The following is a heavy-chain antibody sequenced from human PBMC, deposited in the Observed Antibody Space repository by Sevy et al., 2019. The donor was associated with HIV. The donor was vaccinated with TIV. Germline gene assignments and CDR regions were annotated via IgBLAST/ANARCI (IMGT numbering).Heavy chain of an antibody. V-gene: IGHV3-53*01. CDR1: GFTVSSNY. CDR3: ATHSSGWYDAFDI. J-gene: IGHJ3*02. Sequence: GGSLRLSCAASGFTVSSNYMSWVRQAPGKGLEWVSVIYSGGSTYYEDSMKGRFTIARDNSKNTLYLQMNSLRAEDTAVYYCATHSSGWYDAFDIWGQGTMVTVSS. D-gene: IGHD6-19*01. CDR2: IYSGGST.